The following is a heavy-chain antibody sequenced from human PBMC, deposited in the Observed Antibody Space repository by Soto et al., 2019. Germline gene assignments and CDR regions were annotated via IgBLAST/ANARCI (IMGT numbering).Heavy chain of an antibody. D-gene: IGHD6-13*01. V-gene: IGHV1-18*01. J-gene: IGHJ4*02. Sequence: GXSVKVSCKASGSTFTSYGISWVRQAPGQGLEWMGWXSAYNXNPNYEQKLQXXVTLTKDXXTSKDYIEMRSLRSDDTAVYYCARDLGQQLVDYWGQGTLVTVSS. CDR2: XSAYNXNP. CDR3: ARDLGQQLVDY. CDR1: GSTFTSYG.